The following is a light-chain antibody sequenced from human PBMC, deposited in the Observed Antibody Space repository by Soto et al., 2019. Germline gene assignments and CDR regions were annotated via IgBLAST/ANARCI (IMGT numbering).Light chain of an antibody. CDR2: GAS. CDR1: QSIINW. Sequence: DVQMTQSPSTLSASVGGRVTITCRASQSIINWLAWYQQKPGKAPKLLIYGASSLESGVPSRFSGSGSGTEFTLTITNLQPDDFATYYCQQYDSFSGKFGQGTKV. CDR3: QQYDSFSGK. J-gene: IGKJ1*01. V-gene: IGKV1-5*01.